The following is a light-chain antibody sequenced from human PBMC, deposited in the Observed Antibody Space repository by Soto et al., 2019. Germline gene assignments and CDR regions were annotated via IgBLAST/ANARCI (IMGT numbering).Light chain of an antibody. Sequence: EIVLTQSPATLSLSPGERATLSCRASQSVSSYLAWYQQKPGQAPRLLIYDASNRATGIPARFSGSGSGTDFPLTNRSLEPEDFAVYYCQQRSNWPPYTFGQGTKLEIK. CDR3: QQRSNWPPYT. CDR2: DAS. CDR1: QSVSSY. V-gene: IGKV3-11*01. J-gene: IGKJ2*01.